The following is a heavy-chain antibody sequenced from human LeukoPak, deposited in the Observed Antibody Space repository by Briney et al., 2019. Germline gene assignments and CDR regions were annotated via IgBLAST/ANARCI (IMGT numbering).Heavy chain of an antibody. V-gene: IGHV1-2*02. CDR3: ARAMVRGVILGAFDI. CDR1: GYTFTGYY. CDR2: INPNSGGT. Sequence: GASVKVSCKASGYTFTGYYMHWLRQATGQGLEWMGLINPNSGGTNYAQKFRGRVTMTRDTSISTAYMELRRLRSDDTAVYYCARAMVRGVILGAFDISGQGKTVTVSS. J-gene: IGHJ3*02. D-gene: IGHD3-10*01.